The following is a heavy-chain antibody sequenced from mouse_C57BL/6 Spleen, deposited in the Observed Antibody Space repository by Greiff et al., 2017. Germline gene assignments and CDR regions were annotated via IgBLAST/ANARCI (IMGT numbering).Heavy chain of an antibody. Sequence: QVQLQQSGAELVRPGTSVKVSCKASGYAFTNYLIEWVKQRPGQGLEWIGVINPGSGGTNYNEKFKGKATLTADKSSSTAYMQLSSLTSEDSAVYFCAPAHYAWFAYWGQGTLVTVSA. D-gene: IGHD1-2*01. CDR1: GYAFTNYL. CDR3: APAHYAWFAY. CDR2: INPGSGGT. J-gene: IGHJ3*01. V-gene: IGHV1-54*01.